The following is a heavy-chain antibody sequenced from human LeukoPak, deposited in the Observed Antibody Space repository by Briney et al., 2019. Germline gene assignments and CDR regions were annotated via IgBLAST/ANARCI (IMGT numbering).Heavy chain of an antibody. CDR3: ARGYYDYVWPEGVSRWYFDY. CDR2: ISGSGGST. Sequence: GGSLRLSCAASGFTFSSYAMSWVRQAPGKGLEWVSAISGSGGSTYYADSVKGRFTISRDNSKNTLYLQMNSLRAEDTAVYYCARGYYDYVWPEGVSRWYFDYWGQGTLVTVSS. V-gene: IGHV3-23*01. D-gene: IGHD3-16*01. CDR1: GFTFSSYA. J-gene: IGHJ4*02.